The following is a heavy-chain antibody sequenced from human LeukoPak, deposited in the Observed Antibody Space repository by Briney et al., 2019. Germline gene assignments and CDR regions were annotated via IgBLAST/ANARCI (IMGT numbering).Heavy chain of an antibody. CDR2: ISSRSFTI. D-gene: IGHD6-19*01. CDR3: ARSVIAVAGYDAFDI. CDR1: GFTFSAYS. J-gene: IGHJ3*02. V-gene: IGHV3-48*02. Sequence: GGSLRLSCAASGFTFSAYSMNWVRQAPGKGLDWVSYISSRSFTIYYADSVKGRFTISRDNAKNTLYLEMNSLRDEDTAVYYCARSVIAVAGYDAFDIWGQGTVVTVSS.